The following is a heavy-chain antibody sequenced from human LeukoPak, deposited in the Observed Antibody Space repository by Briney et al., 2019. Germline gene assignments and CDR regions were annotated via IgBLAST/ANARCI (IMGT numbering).Heavy chain of an antibody. J-gene: IGHJ5*02. CDR3: ARDLDP. CDR1: GGSFSGYY. V-gene: IGHV4-34*01. CDR2: INHSGST. Sequence: SETLSLTCAVYGGSFSGYYWSWIRQPPGKGLEWIGEINHSGSTNYNPSLKSRVTISVDTSKNQFSLKLSSVTAADTAVYYCARDLDPWGQGTLVTVSS.